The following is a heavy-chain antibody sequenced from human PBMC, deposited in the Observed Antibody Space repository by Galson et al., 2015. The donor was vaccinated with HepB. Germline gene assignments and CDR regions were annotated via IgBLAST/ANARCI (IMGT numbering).Heavy chain of an antibody. Sequence: SVKVSCKASGGTFSSYAISWVRQAPGQGLEWMGRIIPILGIANYAQKFRGRVTITADKSTSTAYMELSSLRSEDTAVYYCARGGYSYGYLGANFDYWGQGTLVTVSS. J-gene: IGHJ4*02. CDR2: IIPILGIA. CDR1: GGTFSSYA. V-gene: IGHV1-69*04. CDR3: ARGGYSYGYLGANFDY. D-gene: IGHD5-18*01.